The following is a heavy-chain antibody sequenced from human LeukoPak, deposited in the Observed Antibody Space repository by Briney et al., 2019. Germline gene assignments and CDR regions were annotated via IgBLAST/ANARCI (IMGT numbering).Heavy chain of an antibody. CDR1: GGSLTGYF. D-gene: IGHD2-2*01. CDR3: VRQGTITYAYFDS. J-gene: IGHJ4*02. CDR2: VFYEGNT. Sequence: SETLSLTCTVSGGSLTGYFWSWIRQPPGKGLEWVGYVFYEGNTNYNPSLKSRVTTSVDTSKNQFSLRLNSVTAADTAVYYCVRQGTITYAYFDSWGQGVPVNVSS. V-gene: IGHV4-59*08.